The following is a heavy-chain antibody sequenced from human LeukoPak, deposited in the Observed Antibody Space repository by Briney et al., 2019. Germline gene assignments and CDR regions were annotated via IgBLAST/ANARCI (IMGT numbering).Heavy chain of an antibody. V-gene: IGHV1-2*02. D-gene: IGHD4-17*01. J-gene: IGHJ6*04. CDR2: INPNSGGT. CDR1: GYTFTGYY. CDR3: ARADYGDYFERMDV. Sequence: ASVKVSCKASGYTFTGYYMHWVRQAPGQGLEWMGWINPNSGGTNYAQKFQGRVTMTRDTSISTAYMELSRLRSDDTAVYYCARADYGDYFERMDVWGKGTTVTISS.